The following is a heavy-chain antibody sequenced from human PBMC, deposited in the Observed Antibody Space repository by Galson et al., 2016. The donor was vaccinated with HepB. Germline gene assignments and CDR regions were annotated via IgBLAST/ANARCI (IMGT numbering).Heavy chain of an antibody. Sequence: SLELPCAESGYTLSSCSMNWVRKAPGKGLEWLSYISGSSSSIYYADPVKGRFTISRDNAENSLYLQRNSLEAEDTAVYYCARGRYDFWTGYWSYYYDMNVWGQGTTVTVSS. J-gene: IGHJ6*02. V-gene: IGHV3-21*01. CDR2: ISGSSSSI. D-gene: IGHD3-3*01. CDR3: ARGRYDFWTGYWSYYYDMNV. CDR1: GYTLSSCS.